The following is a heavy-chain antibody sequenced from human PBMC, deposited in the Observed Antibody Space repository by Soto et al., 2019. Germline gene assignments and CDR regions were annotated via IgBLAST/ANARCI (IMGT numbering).Heavy chain of an antibody. Sequence: SETLSLTCAVYGGSFSGYYWSWIRQPPGKGLEWIGEINHSGSTNYNPSLKSRVTISVDTSKNQFSLKLSSVTAADTAVYYCARLALLWFGELYDYYYGMDVWGQGTTVTVSS. J-gene: IGHJ6*02. CDR1: GGSFSGYY. V-gene: IGHV4-34*01. CDR2: INHSGST. CDR3: ARLALLWFGELYDYYYGMDV. D-gene: IGHD3-10*01.